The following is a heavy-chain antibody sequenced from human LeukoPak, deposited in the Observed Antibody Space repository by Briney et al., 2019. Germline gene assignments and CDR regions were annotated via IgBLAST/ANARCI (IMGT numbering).Heavy chain of an antibody. Sequence: QPGGSLRLSCAASGYAFSSHGLTWVRQAPGKGLEWVSTINGPGDNPYYAETVKGRFTISRDNSKNTLYLQMHSLRAEDTAIYYCAKVSVCYGCYLGFWGQGTLVTVS. CDR3: AKVSVCYGCYLGF. CDR1: GYAFSSHG. J-gene: IGHJ4*02. D-gene: IGHD3-16*01. V-gene: IGHV3-23*01. CDR2: INGPGDNP.